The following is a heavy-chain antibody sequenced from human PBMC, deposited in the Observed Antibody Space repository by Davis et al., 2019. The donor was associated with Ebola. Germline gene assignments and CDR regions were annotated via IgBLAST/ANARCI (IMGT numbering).Heavy chain of an antibody. D-gene: IGHD3-22*01. CDR2: IKQDGSEK. V-gene: IGHV3-7*03. CDR1: GFTFSSYW. Sequence: GESLKISCAASGFTFSSYWMSWVRQAPGKGLEWVANIKQDGSEKYYVDSVKGRFTIPRDNAKNSLYLQMNSLRAEDTAVYYCARGIVVVPDGGQGTLVTVSS. CDR3: ARGIVVVPD. J-gene: IGHJ4*02.